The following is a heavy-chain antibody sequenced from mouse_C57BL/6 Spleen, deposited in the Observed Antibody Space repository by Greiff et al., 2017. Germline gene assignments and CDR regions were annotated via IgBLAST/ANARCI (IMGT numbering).Heavy chain of an antibody. Sequence: EVKLVESGGGLVKPGGSLTLSCAASGFTFSSYAMSWVRQTPEKRLEWVATISDGGSYTYYPDNVKGRFTISRDNAKNNLYLQMSHLKSEDTAMYYCASGGSSTPLDYWGQGTTHTVSS. CDR1: GFTFSSYA. CDR2: ISDGGSYT. V-gene: IGHV5-4*03. CDR3: ASGGSSTPLDY. J-gene: IGHJ2*01. D-gene: IGHD1-1*01.